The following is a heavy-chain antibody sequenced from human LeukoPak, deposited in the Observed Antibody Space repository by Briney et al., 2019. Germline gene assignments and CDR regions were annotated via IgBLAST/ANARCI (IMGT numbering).Heavy chain of an antibody. J-gene: IGHJ4*02. D-gene: IGHD2/OR15-2a*01. Sequence: GGSLRLSCAASGFTFSDYVMSWLRQAPGKGLEWVSSISAGGGSTYYGDSVKGRFTISRDNSKNTLYLQMNSLRADDTAVYHCAKDLPGSKTFGALDYWGQGALVTVS. CDR3: AKDLPGSKTFGALDY. V-gene: IGHV3-23*01. CDR2: ISAGGGST. CDR1: GFTFSDYV.